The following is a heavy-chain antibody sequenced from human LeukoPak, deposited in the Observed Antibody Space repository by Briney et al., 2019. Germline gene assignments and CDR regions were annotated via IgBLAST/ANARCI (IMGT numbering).Heavy chain of an antibody. Sequence: GRSLRLSCAASGFIFDDYAMHWVRQAPGKGLEWVSGISWNSGSIGYADSVKGRFTISRDNAKNSLYLQMNSLRAEDTALYYCAKGAPRGYSSGWYTVFDYWGQGTLVTVSS. CDR2: ISWNSGSI. CDR3: AKGAPRGYSSGWYTVFDY. J-gene: IGHJ4*02. CDR1: GFIFDDYA. D-gene: IGHD6-19*01. V-gene: IGHV3-9*01.